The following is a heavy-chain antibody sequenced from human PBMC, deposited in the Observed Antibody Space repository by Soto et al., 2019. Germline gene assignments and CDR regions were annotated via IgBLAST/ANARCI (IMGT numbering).Heavy chain of an antibody. CDR3: ARDVPKVVTPGY. D-gene: IGHD2-21*02. CDR2: ISPDNGNR. V-gene: IGHV1-18*04. J-gene: IGHJ4*02. Sequence: QVQLVQSGGEVKKPGASVKVSCKASGYSFTTYGLNWVRQAPGQGLEWLGWISPDNGNRNYAQKFQGRFTMTTDTSTSTAYMELKSLTIDDTAVYYCARDVPKVVTPGYWGQGTLVTVSS. CDR1: GYSFTTYG.